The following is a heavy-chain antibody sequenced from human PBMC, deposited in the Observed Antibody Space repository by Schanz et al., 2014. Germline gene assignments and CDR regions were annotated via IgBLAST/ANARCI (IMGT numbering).Heavy chain of an antibody. D-gene: IGHD6-13*01. CDR3: ARAAGPVDY. CDR2: IYYSGST. J-gene: IGHJ4*02. V-gene: IGHV4-30-4*07. Sequence: QVQLQESGPGLVKPSQTLSLTCAVSGGSISSGGYTWSWIRQPPGKGLEWIGYIYYSGSTYYNPSLKSRVPRSVDPSKNQFSLMRGSVTAADTAVYYCARAAGPVDYWGQGTLVTVSS. CDR1: GGSISSGGYT.